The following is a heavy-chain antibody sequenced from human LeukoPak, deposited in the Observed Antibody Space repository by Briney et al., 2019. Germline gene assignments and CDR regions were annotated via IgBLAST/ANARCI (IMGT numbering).Heavy chain of an antibody. CDR3: AQDLGYYFDY. V-gene: IGHV3-23*01. CDR2: ISGSGGST. CDR1: GFTFSSYA. Sequence: GGFLRLSCAASGFTFSSYAMSWVRQAPGKGLEWVSGISGSGGSTYYAESVKGRFTISRDNSKNTLYLQMNSLRAEDTAVYYCAQDLGYYFDYWGQGTLVTVSS. J-gene: IGHJ4*02. D-gene: IGHD3-16*01.